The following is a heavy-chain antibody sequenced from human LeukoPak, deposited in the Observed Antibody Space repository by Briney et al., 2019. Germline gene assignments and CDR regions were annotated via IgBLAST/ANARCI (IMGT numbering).Heavy chain of an antibody. CDR3: ARHGSGYSSVFDY. CDR2: IYYSGST. V-gene: IGHV4-59*08. D-gene: IGHD6-19*01. Sequence: PSETLSLTCTVSGDSISSSYWSWIRQPPGKGLEWIAYIYYSGSTKYNPSLKSRVTISLDTSKNQFSLKLSSVTAADTAVYYCARHGSGYSSVFDYWGQGTLVTVSS. J-gene: IGHJ4*02. CDR1: GDSISSSY.